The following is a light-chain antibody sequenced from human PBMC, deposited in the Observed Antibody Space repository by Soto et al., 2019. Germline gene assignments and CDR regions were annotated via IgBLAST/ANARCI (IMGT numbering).Light chain of an antibody. J-gene: IGKJ2*01. CDR3: QQYKT. V-gene: IGKV3-20*01. CDR1: QSVSRSY. Sequence: EIALTQSPGTLSLSPGERATLSCRASQSVSRSYLAWYQQKPGQAPRLLIYGASSRVTGIPDRFSGSGSVTDFTLTISRLEPEDFAVYYCQQYKTFGQGTKLEIK. CDR2: GAS.